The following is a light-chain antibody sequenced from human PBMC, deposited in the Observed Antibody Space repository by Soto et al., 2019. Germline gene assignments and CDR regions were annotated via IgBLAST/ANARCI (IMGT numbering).Light chain of an antibody. CDR3: SSYTSSSTPFV. CDR1: SSDVGGYTY. V-gene: IGLV2-14*01. Sequence: LGQPPSVAVSPGQAITISCTGTSSDVGGYTYVSWYQQHPGIAPNLMIYEVSSRPSGVSNHFSGSKSGNTASLTISGLQAEDEADYYCSSYTSSSTPFVFGAGTKVTVL. J-gene: IGLJ1*01. CDR2: EVS.